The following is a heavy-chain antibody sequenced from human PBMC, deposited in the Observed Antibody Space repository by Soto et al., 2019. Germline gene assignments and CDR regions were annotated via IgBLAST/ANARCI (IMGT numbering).Heavy chain of an antibody. Sequence: GGSLRLSCAASGFTFDDYAMHWVRQAPGKGLEWVSGISLNSGSIGYADSVKGRFTISRDNAKNSLYLQMNSLRAEDTAVYYCAIIIAGNTYGQWNHLFFSGMDVWGRGTTVTVSS. V-gene: IGHV3-9*01. CDR2: ISLNSGSI. J-gene: IGHJ6*02. CDR3: AIIIAGNTYGQWNHLFFSGMDV. D-gene: IGHD5-18*01. CDR1: GFTFDDYA.